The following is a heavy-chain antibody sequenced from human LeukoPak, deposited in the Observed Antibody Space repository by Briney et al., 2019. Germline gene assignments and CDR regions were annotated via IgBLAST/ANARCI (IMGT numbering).Heavy chain of an antibody. J-gene: IGHJ4*02. Sequence: GGSLRLSCAASGFTFSSCGFNWVRQAPGKGLEWVSSIGPTGTDRYYADSVRGRFTISRDNAKNSMYLQMDSLRDEDTAVHYCATETIGRHYDYWGQGTLLTVSS. CDR3: ATETIGRHYDY. D-gene: IGHD1-14*01. V-gene: IGHV3-21*01. CDR2: IGPTGTDR. CDR1: GFTFSSCG.